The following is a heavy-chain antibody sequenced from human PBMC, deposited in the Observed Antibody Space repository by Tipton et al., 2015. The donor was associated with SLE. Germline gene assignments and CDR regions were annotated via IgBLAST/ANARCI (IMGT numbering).Heavy chain of an antibody. CDR2: ISWNSNSI. CDR3: ARGPSPPRFDP. Sequence: RSLRLSCAASGFTFDDHAMHWVRQAPGRGLEWVGGISWNSNSIGYADSVKGRFTISRDNAKNSLFLQMNSLRAEDTAVYYCARGPSPPRFDPWGQGILVTVSS. CDR1: GFTFDDHA. J-gene: IGHJ5*02. V-gene: IGHV3-9*01.